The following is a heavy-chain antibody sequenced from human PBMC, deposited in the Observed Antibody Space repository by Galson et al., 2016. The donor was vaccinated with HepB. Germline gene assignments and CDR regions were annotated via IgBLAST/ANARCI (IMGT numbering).Heavy chain of an antibody. CDR2: ISYDGGNK. Sequence: SLRLSCAASGFTFSDYGMHWVRQAPGNGLEWVAVISYDGGNKYYADSVKGRFTISRDNSKNTLYLQMNSLRAEDTAVYYCAKDQFGGSSYGGNDAFDIWGQGTMVTVSS. V-gene: IGHV3-30*18. D-gene: IGHD1-26*01. CDR1: GFTFSDYG. J-gene: IGHJ3*02. CDR3: AKDQFGGSSYGGNDAFDI.